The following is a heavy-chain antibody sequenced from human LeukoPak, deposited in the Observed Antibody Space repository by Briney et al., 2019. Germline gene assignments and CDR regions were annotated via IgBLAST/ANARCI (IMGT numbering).Heavy chain of an antibody. D-gene: IGHD2-15*01. CDR3: ARGVVAATFYYYMDV. CDR2: INPSSGGT. CDR1: GYTFTGYY. V-gene: IGHV1-2*02. Sequence: SVKVSCKASGYTFTGYYMHWVRQAPGQGLEWMGWINPSSGGTNYPQKFQGRVTMTRDTSLSTAYMEVSGLRSDDTAVYYCARGVVAATFYYYMDVWGKGTTVTVSS. J-gene: IGHJ6*03.